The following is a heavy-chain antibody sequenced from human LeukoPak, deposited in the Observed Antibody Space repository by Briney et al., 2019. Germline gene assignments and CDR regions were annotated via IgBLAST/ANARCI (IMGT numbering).Heavy chain of an antibody. D-gene: IGHD1-26*01. Sequence: GGSLRLSCAASGSTFSSSGMSWVRQAPGKGLEWVSGINWNGGSTGYADSVKGRFTISRDNAKNSLYLQMNSLRAEDTALYYCARGGSGSYNVDYWGQGTLVTVSS. CDR1: GSTFSSSG. V-gene: IGHV3-20*04. CDR2: INWNGGST. CDR3: ARGGSGSYNVDY. J-gene: IGHJ4*02.